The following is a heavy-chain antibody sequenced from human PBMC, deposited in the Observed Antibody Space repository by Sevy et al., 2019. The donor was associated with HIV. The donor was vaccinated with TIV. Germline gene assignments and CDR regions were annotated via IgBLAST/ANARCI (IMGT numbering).Heavy chain of an antibody. CDR3: TSEYSTSVCMDV. CDR2: IRSKANSYAT. Sequence: GGSLRLSCAASGFTFSGSAMHWVRQASGKGLEWVGRIRSKANSYATAYAASVKGRFTISRDDSKNTAYLQMNSLKTDDTVVYYCTSEYSTSVCMDVWGKGTTVTVSS. V-gene: IGHV3-73*01. J-gene: IGHJ6*03. CDR1: GFTFSGSA. D-gene: IGHD6-6*01.